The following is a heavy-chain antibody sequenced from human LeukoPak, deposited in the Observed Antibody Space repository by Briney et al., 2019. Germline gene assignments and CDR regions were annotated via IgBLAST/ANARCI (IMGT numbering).Heavy chain of an antibody. V-gene: IGHV4-4*09. CDR2: IYTSGST. CDR3: ARREGGNSGGFDY. D-gene: IGHD4-23*01. J-gene: IGHJ4*02. Sequence: SETLSLTCTVSGGSISSYYWSWIRQPPGKGLEGIGYIYTSGSTNYNPSLKSRGTISVNTSKNQFSLKLSSVTAADTAVYYCARREGGNSGGFDYWGQGTLVTVSS. CDR1: GGSISSYY.